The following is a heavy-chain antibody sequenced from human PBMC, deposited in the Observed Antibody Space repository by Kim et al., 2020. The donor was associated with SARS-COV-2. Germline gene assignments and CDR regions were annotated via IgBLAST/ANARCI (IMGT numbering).Heavy chain of an antibody. V-gene: IGHV3-33*03. CDR3: AKVLGDTRTNWYFDV. Sequence: DSLKGRFTISRDNSKNTLCLRMSSLRVEDTAVYFCAKVLGDTRTNWYFDVWGRGTLVTVS. J-gene: IGHJ2*01. D-gene: IGHD3-10*01.